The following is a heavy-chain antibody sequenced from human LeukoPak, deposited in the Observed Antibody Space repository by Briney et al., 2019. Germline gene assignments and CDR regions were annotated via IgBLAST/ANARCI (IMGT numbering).Heavy chain of an antibody. V-gene: IGHV3-30*03. J-gene: IGHJ3*02. CDR1: GFTFSSYG. CDR2: ISYDGSNK. Sequence: TGGSLRLSCAASGFTFSSYGMDWVRQAPGKGLEWVAVISYDGSNKYYADSVKGRFTISRDNSKNTLYLQMGSLRAEDMAVYYCARLPVDAFDIWGQGTMVTVSS. CDR3: ARLPVDAFDI. D-gene: IGHD1-14*01.